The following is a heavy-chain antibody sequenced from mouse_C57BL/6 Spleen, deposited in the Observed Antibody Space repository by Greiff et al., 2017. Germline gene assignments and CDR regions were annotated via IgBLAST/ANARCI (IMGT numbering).Heavy chain of an antibody. D-gene: IGHD2-4*01. Sequence: EVQGVESGGGLVQPKGSLKLSCAASGFTFNTYAMHWVRQAPGKGLEWVARIRSKSSNYATYYADSVKDRFTISRDDSQSMLYLQMNNLKTEDTAMYYCVRDEIYYDYPLFAYWGQGTLVTVSA. CDR1: GFTFNTYA. CDR3: VRDEIYYDYPLFAY. J-gene: IGHJ3*01. V-gene: IGHV10-3*01. CDR2: IRSKSSNYAT.